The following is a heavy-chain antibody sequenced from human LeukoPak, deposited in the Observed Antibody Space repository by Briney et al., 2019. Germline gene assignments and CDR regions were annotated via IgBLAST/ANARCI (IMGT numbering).Heavy chain of an antibody. D-gene: IGHD4-17*01. V-gene: IGHV3-64D*09. CDR2: ISNNGGST. CDR1: GFTFSYYG. CDR3: VKGRGVITTVTTHYFDY. J-gene: IGHJ4*02. Sequence: GGSLRLSCSASGFTFSYYGMHWVRQAPGKGLEYVSAISNNGGSTYYADSVKGRFTISRDNSKSTVFLQMSNLRTEDTAIYYCVKGRGVITTVTTHYFDYWGQGTLVTVSS.